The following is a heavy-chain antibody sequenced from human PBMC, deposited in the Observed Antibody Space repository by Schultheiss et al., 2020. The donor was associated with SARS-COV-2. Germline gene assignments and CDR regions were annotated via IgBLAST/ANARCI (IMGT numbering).Heavy chain of an antibody. CDR1: GYTFTSYA. V-gene: IGHV1-3*01. D-gene: IGHD2-21*02. J-gene: IGHJ4*02. CDR2: INAGNGNT. Sequence: ASVKVSCKASGYTFTSYAMHWVRQAPGQRLEWMGWINAGNGNTKYSQKFQGRVTITRDTSASTAYMELRSLRSDDTAVYYCARVGIGVTPPLGYYFDYWGQGTLVTVSS. CDR3: ARVGIGVTPPLGYYFDY.